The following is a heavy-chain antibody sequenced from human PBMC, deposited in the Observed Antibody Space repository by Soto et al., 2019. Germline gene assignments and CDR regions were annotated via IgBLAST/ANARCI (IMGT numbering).Heavy chain of an antibody. J-gene: IGHJ4*02. CDR2: INGNTGHT. D-gene: IGHD1-26*01. V-gene: IGHV1-18*01. CDR1: GYTFSRYG. Sequence: QVQLVQSGAEVREPGASVKVSCKTSGYTFSRYGITWVRQAPGQGLEWMGWINGNTGHTIYAMNLEDRLTIKTATATSTAYMELRSLKSDDTAVYYCARERKWEPLPYWGQGTLVTVSS. CDR3: ARERKWEPLPY.